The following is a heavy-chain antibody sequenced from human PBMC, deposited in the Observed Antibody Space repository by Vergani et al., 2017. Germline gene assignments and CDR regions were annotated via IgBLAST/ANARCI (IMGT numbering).Heavy chain of an antibody. CDR3: ARDRVRYDFWGCTPDYYMDV. D-gene: IGHD3-3*01. J-gene: IGHJ6*03. V-gene: IGHV4-30-2*01. CDR2: IYQSGST. Sequence: QLQLQESGSGLVKPSQTLSLTCAVSGGSISSGGYSWSWIRQPPGKGLEWIGYIYQSGSTYYNPSLKSRVTISVDRAKNQFSLKLSSVTTADTSVYYCARDRVRYDFWGCTPDYYMDVWGKGTTVTVSS. CDR1: GGSISSGGYS.